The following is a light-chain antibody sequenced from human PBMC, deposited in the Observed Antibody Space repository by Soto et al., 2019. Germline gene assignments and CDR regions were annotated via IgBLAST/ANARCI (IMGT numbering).Light chain of an antibody. J-gene: IGLJ2*01. CDR1: SSNIGSHT. CDR2: SSN. V-gene: IGLV1-44*01. Sequence: QSVLTQPPSASGTPGQRVTIPCSGSSSNIGSHTVNWYQQLPGTAPQLLVYSSNQRPSGVPDRFSGSKSGTSASLAISGLQSEDEADYYCAAWDGSLNGVVFGGGTQLTVL. CDR3: AAWDGSLNGVV.